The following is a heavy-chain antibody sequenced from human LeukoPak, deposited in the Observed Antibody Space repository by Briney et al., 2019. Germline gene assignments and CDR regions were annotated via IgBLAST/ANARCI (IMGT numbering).Heavy chain of an antibody. CDR1: GYTFTSYD. Sequence: SVKVSCKASGYTFTSYDINWVRQATGQGLEWMGWMNPNSGNTGYAQKFQGRVTMTRNTSISTAYMELSSLRSEDTAVYYCARGIVGDYGYYFDYWGQGTLVTVSS. D-gene: IGHD4-17*01. CDR2: MNPNSGNT. V-gene: IGHV1-8*01. CDR3: ARGIVGDYGYYFDY. J-gene: IGHJ4*02.